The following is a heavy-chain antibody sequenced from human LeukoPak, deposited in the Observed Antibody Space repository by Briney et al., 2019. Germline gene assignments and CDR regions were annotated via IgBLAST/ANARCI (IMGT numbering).Heavy chain of an antibody. Sequence: SETLSLTRTVSGGSISSYYWSWIRQPPGKGLEWIGYIHYSGSTNYNPSLKSRVTISVDTSKNQFSLKLSSVTAADTAVYYCAREVRSGWYDYWGQGTLVTVSS. V-gene: IGHV4-59*01. D-gene: IGHD6-19*01. CDR1: GGSISSYY. J-gene: IGHJ4*02. CDR3: AREVRSGWYDY. CDR2: IHYSGST.